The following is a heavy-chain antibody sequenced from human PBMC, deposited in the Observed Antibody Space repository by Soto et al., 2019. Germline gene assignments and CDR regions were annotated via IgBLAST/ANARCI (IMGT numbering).Heavy chain of an antibody. CDR3: AHSRCGGDCLQSYSSHYYYGMDV. Sequence: QITLKESGPTLVKPTQTLTLTCTFSGFSLSTGGVGVGWIRQPPGKALEWLALIYWDDDKRYSPSLKSRLTLTHDTSKNQVVLTMTNMDPVDTGTYYCAHSRCGGDCLQSYSSHYYYGMDVWGQGTTVTVSS. CDR2: IYWDDDK. D-gene: IGHD2-21*02. J-gene: IGHJ6*02. V-gene: IGHV2-5*02. CDR1: GFSLSTGGVG.